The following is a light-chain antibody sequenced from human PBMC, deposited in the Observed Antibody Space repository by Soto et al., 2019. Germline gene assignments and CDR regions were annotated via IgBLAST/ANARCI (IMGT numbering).Light chain of an antibody. Sequence: EIVMTQSPATLSVSPGERVTLSCRASQSVSSNLAWYQQKPGQAPRLLIYGAFTRATGIPARFSGSGSGTEFTLTISSLQSEDFAFYYCQQYKNWPPLTFGGGTKVEIK. CDR3: QQYKNWPPLT. J-gene: IGKJ4*01. V-gene: IGKV3-15*01. CDR1: QSVSSN. CDR2: GAF.